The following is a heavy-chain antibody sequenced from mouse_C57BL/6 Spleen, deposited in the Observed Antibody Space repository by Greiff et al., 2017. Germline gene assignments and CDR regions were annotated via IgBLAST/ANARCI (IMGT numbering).Heavy chain of an antibody. D-gene: IGHD2-4*01. Sequence: VKLQQPGTELVKPGASVKLSCKASGYTFTSYWMHWVKQRPGQGLEWIGNINPSNGGTNYNEKFKSKATLTVDKSSSTAYTQLSSLTSEDSAVYYCASLYYDSPWFAYWGQGTLVTVSA. CDR2: INPSNGGT. V-gene: IGHV1-53*01. CDR3: ASLYYDSPWFAY. CDR1: GYTFTSYW. J-gene: IGHJ3*01.